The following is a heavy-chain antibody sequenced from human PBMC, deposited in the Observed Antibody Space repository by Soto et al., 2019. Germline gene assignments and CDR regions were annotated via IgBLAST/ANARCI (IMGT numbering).Heavy chain of an antibody. D-gene: IGHD3-3*01. V-gene: IGHV1-3*01. Sequence: ASVKVSCKASGYTFTSYAMHWARQAPGQRLEWMGWINAGNGNTKYSQKFQGRVTITRDTSASTAYMELSSLRSEDTAVYYCARDAYYDFWSGYLVYWGQGTLVTVSS. J-gene: IGHJ4*02. CDR1: GYTFTSYA. CDR2: INAGNGNT. CDR3: ARDAYYDFWSGYLVY.